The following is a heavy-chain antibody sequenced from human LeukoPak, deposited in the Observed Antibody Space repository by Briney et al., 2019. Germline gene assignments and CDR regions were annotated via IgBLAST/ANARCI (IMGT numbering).Heavy chain of an antibody. CDR2: INHSGST. Sequence: SETLSLTCAVYGGSFSGYYWSWIRQPPGKGLEWIGEINHSGSTNYNPSLKSRVTISVDTSKNQFSLNLSSVTAADTAVYYCARSRSGWSLFDSWGQGTLITVSS. CDR1: GGSFSGYY. D-gene: IGHD6-19*01. V-gene: IGHV4-34*01. J-gene: IGHJ4*02. CDR3: ARSRSGWSLFDS.